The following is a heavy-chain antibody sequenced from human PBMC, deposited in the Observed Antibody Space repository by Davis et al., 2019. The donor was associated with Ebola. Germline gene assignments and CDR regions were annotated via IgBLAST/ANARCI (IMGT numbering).Heavy chain of an antibody. V-gene: IGHV6-1*01. CDR3: ASNYYETSGYYCGFDY. J-gene: IGHJ4*02. Sequence: MPSDTLSPTCAIPGASVSTNIVAWNWITHSPSRGLEWLGSTFYRSKWYRDYAVSVKSRITINPDTSKNQFSLQLNSVTPEDTAVYYCASNYYETSGYYCGFDYWGQGTLVTVSS. CDR2: TFYRSKWYR. D-gene: IGHD3-22*01. CDR1: GASVSTNIVA.